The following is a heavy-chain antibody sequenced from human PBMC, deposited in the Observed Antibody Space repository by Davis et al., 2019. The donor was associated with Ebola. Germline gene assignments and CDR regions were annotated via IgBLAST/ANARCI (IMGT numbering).Heavy chain of an antibody. CDR3: AKDLEGYYYGSGSYLDY. CDR1: GFTFSSYA. V-gene: IGHV3-23*01. Sequence: GESLKISCAASGFTFSSYAMSWVRQAPGKGLEWVSAISGSGGSTYYADSVKGRFTISRDNSKNTLYLQMNSLRAEDTAVYYCAKDLEGYYYGSGSYLDYWGQGTLVTVSS. D-gene: IGHD3-10*01. CDR2: ISGSGGST. J-gene: IGHJ4*02.